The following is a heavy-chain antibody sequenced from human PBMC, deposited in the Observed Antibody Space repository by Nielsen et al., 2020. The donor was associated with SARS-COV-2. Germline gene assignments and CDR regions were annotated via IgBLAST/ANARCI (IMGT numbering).Heavy chain of an antibody. V-gene: IGHV4-59*12. J-gene: IGHJ3*01. Sequence: SETLSLTCTVSSGSISGYYWTWIRQSPGKGLEWIGYISDSGSTNYNPSLQSRLSMSLDTSKNQFSLKLSSVTAADTAVYYCVRAPDYDVLTGYYPDAFDVWGRGTMVTVSS. CDR2: ISDSGST. CDR1: SGSISGYY. CDR3: VRAPDYDVLTGYYPDAFDV. D-gene: IGHD3-9*01.